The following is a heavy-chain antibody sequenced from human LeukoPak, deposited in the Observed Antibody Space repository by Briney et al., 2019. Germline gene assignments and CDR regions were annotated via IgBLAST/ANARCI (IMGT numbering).Heavy chain of an antibody. CDR1: GFTFSSYA. CDR3: AKDGRDGYNYPSYYFDY. J-gene: IGHJ4*02. CDR2: ISYDGSRK. V-gene: IGHV3-30*04. D-gene: IGHD5-24*01. Sequence: GGSLRLSCAASGFTFSSYAMHWVRQAPGKGLEWVAVISYDGSRKYYADSVKGRFTISRDNSKNTLYLQMNSLRAEDTAVYYCAKDGRDGYNYPSYYFDYWGQGILVTVSS.